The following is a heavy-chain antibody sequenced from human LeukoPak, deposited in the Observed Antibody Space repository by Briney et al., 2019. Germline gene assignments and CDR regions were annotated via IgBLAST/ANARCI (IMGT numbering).Heavy chain of an antibody. Sequence: ASVKVSCKASGYTFTSYDINWVRQATGQGLEWMGWMNPNSGNTGYAQKFQGRVTMTRDTSISTAYMELSRLRSDDTAVYYCAREFKATYYYYYYMDVWGKGTTVTVSS. CDR3: AREFKATYYYYYYMDV. D-gene: IGHD3-10*01. J-gene: IGHJ6*03. CDR2: MNPNSGNT. CDR1: GYTFTSYD. V-gene: IGHV1-8*01.